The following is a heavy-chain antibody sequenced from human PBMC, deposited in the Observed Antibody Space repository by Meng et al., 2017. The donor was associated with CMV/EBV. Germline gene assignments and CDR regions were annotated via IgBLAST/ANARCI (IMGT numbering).Heavy chain of an antibody. CDR2: IYWDDDK. CDR1: GFSRGTSGVG. J-gene: IGHJ4*02. CDR3: AHLDTAKLHFDY. Sequence: QITLKESCPTLVQPQQTLTLTCTFSGFSRGTSGVGVGWLRQPPGKALEWLALIYWDDDKRYSPSLKSRLTITKDTSKNQVVLTMTNMDPVDTATYYCAHLDTAKLHFDYWGQGTLVTVSS. D-gene: IGHD5-18*01. V-gene: IGHV2-5*02.